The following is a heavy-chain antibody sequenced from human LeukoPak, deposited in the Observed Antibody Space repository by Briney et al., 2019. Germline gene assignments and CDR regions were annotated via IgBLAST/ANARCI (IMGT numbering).Heavy chain of an antibody. CDR3: AREIAYCGGDCYWGYYYYYYMDV. Sequence: GGSLRLSCAASGFTFSSYGMHWVRQAPGKGLEWVAFIRYDGSNKYYADSVKGRFTISRDDSKNTLYLQMNSLRAEDTAVYYCAREIAYCGGDCYWGYYYYYYMDVWGKGTTVTVSS. V-gene: IGHV3-30*02. CDR2: IRYDGSNK. J-gene: IGHJ6*03. D-gene: IGHD2-21*02. CDR1: GFTFSSYG.